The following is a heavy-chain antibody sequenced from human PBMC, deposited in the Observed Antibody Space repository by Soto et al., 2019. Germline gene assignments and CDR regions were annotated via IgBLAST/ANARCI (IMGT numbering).Heavy chain of an antibody. V-gene: IGHV3-66*01. CDR3: ARALFGVVIKGGIDY. CDR1: GFTVSSNY. Sequence: EVQLVESGGGLVQPGGSLRLSCAASGFTVSSNYMSWVRQAPGKGLEWVSVIYSGGSTYYAESVKGRFTISRDNSKNTLYLQMNSLRAEDTAVYYCARALFGVVIKGGIDYWGQGTLVTVSS. J-gene: IGHJ4*02. CDR2: IYSGGST. D-gene: IGHD3-3*01.